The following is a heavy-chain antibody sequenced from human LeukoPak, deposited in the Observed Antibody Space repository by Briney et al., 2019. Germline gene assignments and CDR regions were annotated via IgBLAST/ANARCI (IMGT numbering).Heavy chain of an antibody. V-gene: IGHV1-69*06. J-gene: IGHJ4*02. CDR1: GCTFSSYA. Sequence: SVKVSCKASGCTFSSYAISWVRQAPGQGLEWMGGIIPIFGTANYAQTFQGRVTITADKSTSTAYMELRSLRSEDTAVYYCASADSGWYLDWGQGTLVTVSS. CDR3: ASADSGWYLD. CDR2: IIPIFGTA. D-gene: IGHD6-19*01.